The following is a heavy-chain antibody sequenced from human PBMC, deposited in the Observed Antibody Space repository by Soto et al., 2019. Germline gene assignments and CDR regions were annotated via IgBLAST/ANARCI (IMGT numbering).Heavy chain of an antibody. J-gene: IGHJ4*02. V-gene: IGHV3-53*01. CDR2: IYSGGYT. CDR1: GFTVSNNY. CDR3: AHHPGGGGY. D-gene: IGHD3-10*01. Sequence: EVQLVESGGGLIQPGGSLRLSCAVSGFTVSNNYMSWVRQAPGKGLEGVSVIYSGGYTAYGDSVKGRFTISRDNSKNTFSPHMHPLSSEATPVYSCAHHPGGGGYWGQGTLVTVSS.